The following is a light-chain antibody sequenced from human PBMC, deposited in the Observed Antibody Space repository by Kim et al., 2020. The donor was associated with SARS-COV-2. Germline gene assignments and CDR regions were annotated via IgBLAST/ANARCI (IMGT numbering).Light chain of an antibody. V-gene: IGLV2-8*01. CDR3: SSYPGSNNLGV. Sequence: QSALTQPPSASGSPGQSVIISCTGTRSDVGGYNYVSWYQYHPGKAPKLMIYDVSKRPSGVPDRFSGSKSGHTASLTVSGLQAEDEADYYCSSYPGSNNLGVFGGGTKLTVL. J-gene: IGLJ3*02. CDR2: DVS. CDR1: RSDVGGYNY.